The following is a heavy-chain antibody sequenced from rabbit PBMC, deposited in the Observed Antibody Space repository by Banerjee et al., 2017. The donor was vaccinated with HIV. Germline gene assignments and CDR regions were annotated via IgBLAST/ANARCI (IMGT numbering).Heavy chain of an antibody. V-gene: IGHV1S7*01. J-gene: IGHJ4*01. CDR3: ARDDFNL. CDR2: IDPVFGST. CDR1: GFDFSSYY. Sequence: QSLEESGGGLVQPGGSLKLSCKASGFDFSSYYMSWVRQAPGKGLEWIGYIDPVFGSTYYASWVNGRFTISSHNAQNTLYLQLNSLTAADTATYFCARDDFNLWGQGTLVTVS.